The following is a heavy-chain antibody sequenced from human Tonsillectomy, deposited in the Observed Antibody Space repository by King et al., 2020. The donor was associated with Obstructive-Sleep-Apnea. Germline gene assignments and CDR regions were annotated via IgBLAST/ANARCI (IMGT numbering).Heavy chain of an antibody. J-gene: IGHJ4*02. CDR2: IDPRDSYT. CDR3: ARQGYCSSTSCYDFFDY. V-gene: IGHV5-10-1*03. Sequence: VQLVESGAEVKKPGEPLRISCKGSVYRLTSYWISWVRQMPGKGLEWMERIDPRDSYTNYSPSFQGHVTISADKSISTAYLQWSSLKASDTAMYYCARQGYCSSTSCYDFFDYWGQGTLVTVSS. CDR1: VYRLTSYW. D-gene: IGHD2-2*01.